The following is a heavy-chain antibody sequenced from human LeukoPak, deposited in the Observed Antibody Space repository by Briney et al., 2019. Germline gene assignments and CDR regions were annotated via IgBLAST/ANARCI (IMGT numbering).Heavy chain of an antibody. J-gene: IGHJ4*02. Sequence: GGSARLSCAASGFTFSSYAMSWVRQAPGKGLEWVSSIGASGGSSYYADSVKGRFTISRDNSKNTLYLQMNSLRAEDTAVYYCAKGYYYGSGSSTYYFDYWGQGTLVTVSS. CDR2: IGASGGSS. D-gene: IGHD3-10*01. CDR3: AKGYYYGSGSSTYYFDY. CDR1: GFTFSSYA. V-gene: IGHV3-23*01.